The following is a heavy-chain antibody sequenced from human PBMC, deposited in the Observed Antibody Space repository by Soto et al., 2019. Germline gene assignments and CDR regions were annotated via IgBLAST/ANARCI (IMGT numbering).Heavy chain of an antibody. J-gene: IGHJ4*02. V-gene: IGHV4-30-2*01. CDR3: ARGGGYFDN. CDR1: GGPISNGVHS. CDR2: IYFSGGT. D-gene: IGHD3-3*01. Sequence: SETLSLTCDVSGGPISNGVHSWCWIRQPPGKDLEWIGYIYFSGGTYYTPSLKSRVTMSVDKPKNQFSLRLTSVTAADTAVYWCARGGGYFDNWGPGTLVTVSS.